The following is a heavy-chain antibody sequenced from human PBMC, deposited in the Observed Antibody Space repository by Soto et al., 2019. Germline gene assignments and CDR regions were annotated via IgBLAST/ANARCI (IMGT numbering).Heavy chain of an antibody. Sequence: EVQLLESGGGLVQPGGSLRLSCAASGFTFSSYAMRWVRQAPGKGLEWVSAISGSGDSTYYADSVKGRFTISRDNSKNTAYLQMTSLRGEDTAVYYCARRGSGSYYDYWGQGTLVTVSS. CDR1: GFTFSSYA. CDR2: ISGSGDST. CDR3: ARRGSGSYYDY. J-gene: IGHJ4*02. D-gene: IGHD1-26*01. V-gene: IGHV3-23*01.